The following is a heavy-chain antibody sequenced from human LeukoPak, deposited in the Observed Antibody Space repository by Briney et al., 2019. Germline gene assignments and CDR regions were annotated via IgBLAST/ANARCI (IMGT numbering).Heavy chain of an antibody. V-gene: IGHV3-74*01. J-gene: IGHJ4*02. CDR1: GFSFSNSW. CDR3: ASDLANFWTGYPHY. Sequence: GGSLRLSCAASGFSFSNSWMHWVRQAPGKGLVWVTRINSDGTTTYYADSVKGRFTISRDNAKNTLFLQMNSLRPEDTALYYCASDLANFWTGYPHYWGQGTLVTVSS. D-gene: IGHD3/OR15-3a*01. CDR2: INSDGTTT.